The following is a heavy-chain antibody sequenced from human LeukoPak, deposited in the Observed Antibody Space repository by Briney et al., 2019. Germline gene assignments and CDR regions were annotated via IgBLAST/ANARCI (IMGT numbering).Heavy chain of an antibody. D-gene: IGHD3-3*01. CDR1: GFTFSDYY. V-gene: IGHV3-11*01. CDR2: ISSSGSTI. Sequence: GGSLRLSCAASGFTFSDYYMSWIRQAPGKGLEWISYISSSGSTIYYADSVKGRFTISRDNAKNSLYLQMNSLRAEDTAVYYCARVLREWLLFGWFDPWGQGTLVTVSS. CDR3: ARVLREWLLFGWFDP. J-gene: IGHJ5*02.